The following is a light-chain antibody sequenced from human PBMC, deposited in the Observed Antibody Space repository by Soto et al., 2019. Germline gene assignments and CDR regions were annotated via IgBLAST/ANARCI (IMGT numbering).Light chain of an antibody. J-gene: IGKJ3*01. Sequence: DIQMTRSPSSLSASVGYRVTITCRSSQSISSYLNWYQQKPGKAPKLLIYAASSLQSGVPSRFSGSGSGTDFTLTISTLQPEDFATYYCHQSYSTPLFTFGHGTKADIK. CDR1: QSISSY. CDR3: HQSYSTPLFT. V-gene: IGKV1-39*01. CDR2: AAS.